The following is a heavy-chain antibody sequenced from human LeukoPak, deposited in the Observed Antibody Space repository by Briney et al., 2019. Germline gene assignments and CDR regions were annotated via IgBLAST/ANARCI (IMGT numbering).Heavy chain of an antibody. V-gene: IGHV3-30*18. D-gene: IGHD3-16*01. CDR2: ISYDGSNK. CDR1: GFTFSSYG. Sequence: GGSLRLSCAASGFTFSSYGMHWVRQAPGKGLEWVAVISYDGSNKYYADSVKGRFTISRDNSKNTLYLQMNSLRAEDTAVYYCAKDYDYAPDYWGQGTLVTVSS. J-gene: IGHJ4*02. CDR3: AKDYDYAPDY.